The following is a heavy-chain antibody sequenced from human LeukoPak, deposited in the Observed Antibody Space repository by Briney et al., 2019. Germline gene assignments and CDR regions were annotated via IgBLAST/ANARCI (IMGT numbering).Heavy chain of an antibody. CDR2: ISSNGGST. V-gene: IGHV3-64*01. CDR3: ARGPGCFDY. Sequence: GGSLRLSCAASGFTFSSYAMHWVRQAPGKGLEYVSAISSNGGSTYYANSVKGRFTISRDNSKNTLYLQMGSLRAEDMAVYYCARGPGCFDYWGQGTLVTVSS. CDR1: GFTFSSYA. J-gene: IGHJ4*02.